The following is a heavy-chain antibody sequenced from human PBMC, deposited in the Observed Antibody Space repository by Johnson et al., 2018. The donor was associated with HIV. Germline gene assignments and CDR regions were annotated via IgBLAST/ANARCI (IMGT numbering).Heavy chain of an antibody. V-gene: IGHV3-30*04. CDR1: GFTFSSYA. CDR2: ISNDGSNK. Sequence: QVQLVESGGGVVQPGRSLRLSCAASGFTFSSYAMHWVRQAPGKGLEWVALISNDGSNKYYADSVKGRFTISRDNSKNTLYVQMNSLRGEDTAVYYCARDQVDRGGAFDIGGQGTMVTVSS. D-gene: IGHD5-12*01. J-gene: IGHJ3*02. CDR3: ARDQVDRGGAFDI.